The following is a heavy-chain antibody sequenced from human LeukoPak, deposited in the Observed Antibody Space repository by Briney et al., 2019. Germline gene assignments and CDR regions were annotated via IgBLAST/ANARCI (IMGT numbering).Heavy chain of an antibody. CDR3: ARRLATIRSQVDY. Sequence: GGSLRLSCAASGFTFSSYSMNWVRQVPGKGLEWVSSISSSSSYIYYADSVKGRFTISRDNAKNPLYLQMNSLRAEDTAVYYCARRLATIRSQVDYWGQGTLVTVSS. D-gene: IGHD5-12*01. CDR2: ISSSSSYI. CDR1: GFTFSSYS. V-gene: IGHV3-21*01. J-gene: IGHJ4*02.